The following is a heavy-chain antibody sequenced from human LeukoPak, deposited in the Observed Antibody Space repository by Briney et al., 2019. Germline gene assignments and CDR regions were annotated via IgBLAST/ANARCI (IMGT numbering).Heavy chain of an antibody. CDR1: GFTFSGYA. D-gene: IGHD3-22*01. Sequence: GGSLRLSCAASGFTFSGYAMHWVRQAPGKGLEWVAVISYDGSNKYYADSVKGRFTISRDNSKNTLYLQMNSLRAEDTAVYYCAREGPIVVGDHFDCWGQGTLVTVSS. V-gene: IGHV3-30-3*01. CDR2: ISYDGSNK. J-gene: IGHJ4*02. CDR3: AREGPIVVGDHFDC.